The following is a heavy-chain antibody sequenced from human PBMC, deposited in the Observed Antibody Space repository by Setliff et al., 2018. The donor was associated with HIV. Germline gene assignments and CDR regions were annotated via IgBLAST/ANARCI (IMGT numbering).Heavy chain of an antibody. V-gene: IGHV1-69*10. CDR2: IIPVFGMT. Sequence: ASVKVSCKTSGGTFSSSALSGVRQARGQGPEWLGGIIPVFGMTDYAQNFQGRLIITADTSTNTAYMELLSLTSEDTATYYCATQTVAVGAPGYFDSWGQGTLVTVSS. CDR1: GGTFSSSA. J-gene: IGHJ4*02. CDR3: ATQTVAVGAPGYFDS. D-gene: IGHD6-19*01.